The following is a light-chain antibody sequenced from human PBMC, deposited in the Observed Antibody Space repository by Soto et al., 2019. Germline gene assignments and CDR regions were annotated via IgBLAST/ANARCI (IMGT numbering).Light chain of an antibody. CDR3: LQDYDYPYT. CDR2: AAS. J-gene: IGKJ2*01. CDR1: QGIRND. V-gene: IGKV1-6*01. Sequence: AIQMTQSPSSLSASVGDRVTITCRASQGIRNDLGWYQQKPGEAPKLLIYAASNLQSGVPPRFSGSGSGTDFTLTISGLRPEDFASYCCLQDYDYPYTFGQGTKLEI.